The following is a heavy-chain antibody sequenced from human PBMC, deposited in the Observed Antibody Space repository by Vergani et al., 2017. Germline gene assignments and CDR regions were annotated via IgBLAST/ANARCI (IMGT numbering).Heavy chain of an antibody. V-gene: IGHV4-59*06. CDR2: IYYSGST. CDR1: GGSISSYY. D-gene: IGHD2-2*02. Sequence: QVQLQESGPGLVKPSETLSLTCTVSGGSISSYYWSWIRQHPGKGLEWIGYIYYSGSTYYNPSLKSRVTISVDTSKNQFSLKLSSVTAADTAVYYCARIVVPAAIRSNYYYYYMDVWGKGTTVTVSS. CDR3: ARIVVPAAIRSNYYYYYMDV. J-gene: IGHJ6*03.